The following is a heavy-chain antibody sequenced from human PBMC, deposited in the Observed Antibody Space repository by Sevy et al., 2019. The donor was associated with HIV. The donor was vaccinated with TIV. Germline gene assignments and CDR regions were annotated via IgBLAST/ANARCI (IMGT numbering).Heavy chain of an antibody. Sequence: GGSLRLSCAASDFPFINAWMNWVRQTPGRGLEWVSYISRRSTTIYYADSVKGRFTISRDNDQSSLYLQMNALRDEDTAVYYCARETPISAYNDFWGQGTLVTVSS. CDR1: DFPFINAW. CDR3: ARETPISAYNDF. V-gene: IGHV3-48*02. CDR2: ISRRSTTI. D-gene: IGHD3-16*01. J-gene: IGHJ4*02.